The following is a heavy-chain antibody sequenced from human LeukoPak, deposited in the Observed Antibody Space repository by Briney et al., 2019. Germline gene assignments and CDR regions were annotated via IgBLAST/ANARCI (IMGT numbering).Heavy chain of an antibody. V-gene: IGHV3-48*01. CDR2: ITSSGGTI. J-gene: IGHJ4*02. CDR1: GFTFSSYS. CDR3: AKVPLVPAAISPFDY. Sequence: GGSLRLSCAASGFTFSSYSMNWVRQAPGKGLEWVSFITSSGGTIYYADSVKGRFTISRDNSKNTLYLQMNSLRAEDTAVYYCAKVPLVPAAISPFDYWGQGTLVTVSS. D-gene: IGHD2-2*02.